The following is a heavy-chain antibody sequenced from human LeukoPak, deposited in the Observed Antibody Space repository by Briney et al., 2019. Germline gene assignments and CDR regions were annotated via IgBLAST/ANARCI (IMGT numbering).Heavy chain of an antibody. CDR3: XRHSMRYNWFDP. D-gene: IGHD2/OR15-2a*01. V-gene: IGHV4-39*01. J-gene: IGHJ5*02. CDR1: GGSINSRNHY. Sequence: SETLSLTCSVSGGSINSRNHYWGWIRQPPGKGLEWIASIYSSGATYYNPSLKSRVIISVDTSKNQISLKLSSVTASDTAVYXXXRHSMRYNWFDPWGQGTLVTVSS. CDR2: IYSSGAT.